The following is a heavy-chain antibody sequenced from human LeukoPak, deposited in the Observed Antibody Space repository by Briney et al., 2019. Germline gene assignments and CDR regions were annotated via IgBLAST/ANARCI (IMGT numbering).Heavy chain of an antibody. Sequence: ASVKVSCKASGGTFSSYAISWVRQAPGQGLEWVGWINPNSVDTDYAQKFQGRVTVTRDTSISTASMELSSLRSEDTAVYYCARERGGYCTNGVCLRNWFDPWGQGTLVTVSS. CDR3: ARERGGYCTNGVCLRNWFDP. CDR1: GGTFSSYA. V-gene: IGHV1-8*02. J-gene: IGHJ5*02. D-gene: IGHD2-8*01. CDR2: INPNSVDT.